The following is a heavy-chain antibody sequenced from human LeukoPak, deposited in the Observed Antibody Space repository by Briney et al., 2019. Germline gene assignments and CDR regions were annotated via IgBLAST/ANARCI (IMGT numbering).Heavy chain of an antibody. CDR3: ARVIWSPSRLIAGYSSSWYNGWFDP. CDR1: GGSFSGYY. CDR2: INHSGST. Sequence: SETLSLTCAVYGGSFSGYYWSWIRQPPGKGLEWIGEINHSGSTNYNPSLKSRVTISVDTSKNQFSLKLSSVTAADTAVYYCARVIWSPSRLIAGYSSSWYNGWFDPWGQGTLVTVSS. J-gene: IGHJ5*02. D-gene: IGHD6-13*01. V-gene: IGHV4-34*01.